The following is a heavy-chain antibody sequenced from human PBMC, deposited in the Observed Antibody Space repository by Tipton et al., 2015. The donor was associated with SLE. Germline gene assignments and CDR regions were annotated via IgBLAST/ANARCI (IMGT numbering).Heavy chain of an antibody. J-gene: IGHJ4*02. CDR2: ADYSGST. D-gene: IGHD2-21*02. CDR1: GGSISSYF. CDR3: ARGTRVSATKL. V-gene: IGHV4-59*01. Sequence: TLSLTCTVSGGSISSYFWSWIRQPPGKGLEWLGYADYSGSTNYNPSLKSRVTMSVDLSKNQFSLNLTSMTAADTAVYYCARGTRVSATKLWGQVTLVTVSS.